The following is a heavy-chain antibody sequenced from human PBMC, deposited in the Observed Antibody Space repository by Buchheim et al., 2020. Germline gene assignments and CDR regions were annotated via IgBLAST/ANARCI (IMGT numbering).Heavy chain of an antibody. D-gene: IGHD5-24*01. Sequence: EVQLLESGGGLVQPGGSLRLSCAASGFTFSSYAMSWVRQAPGKGLEWGSAISGSGGSTYYADSVKGRFTISRDNSKNTLYLQMNSLRAEDTAVYYCAKGEMATIFFTGHYFDYWGQGTL. V-gene: IGHV3-23*01. CDR3: AKGEMATIFFTGHYFDY. CDR2: ISGSGGST. CDR1: GFTFSSYA. J-gene: IGHJ4*02.